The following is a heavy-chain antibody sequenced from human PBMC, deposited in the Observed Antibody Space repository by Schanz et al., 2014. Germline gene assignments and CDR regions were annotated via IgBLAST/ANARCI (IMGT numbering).Heavy chain of an antibody. CDR2: INHSANT. CDR1: GFTFDPYA. D-gene: IGHD3-3*02. V-gene: IGHV4-34*01. CDR3: ARRHHFRSGPYYYYYMDV. J-gene: IGHJ6*03. Sequence: VQLVESGGGVVQPGGSLRLSCAASGFTFDPYAMHWLRQSPGKGLEWIGEINHSANTTYNPSLKSRVTISVDSSKNQFSLMLNSVTAADTAVYYCARRHHFRSGPYYYYYMDVWGKGTTVTVSS.